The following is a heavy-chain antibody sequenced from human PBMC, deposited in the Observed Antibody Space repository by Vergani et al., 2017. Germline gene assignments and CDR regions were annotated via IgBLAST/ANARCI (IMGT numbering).Heavy chain of an antibody. V-gene: IGHV3-48*01. CDR3: ARVGGQRLFYYYYMDV. D-gene: IGHD3-16*01. J-gene: IGHJ6*03. Sequence: EVQLVESGGGLVQPGGSLRLSCAASGFTFSSYSMNWVRQAPGKGLEWVSYISSSSSTIYYADSVKGRFTISRDNAKNSLYLQMNSRRAEDTAVYYCARVGGQRLFYYYYMDVWGKGTTVTVSS. CDR2: ISSSSSTI. CDR1: GFTFSSYS.